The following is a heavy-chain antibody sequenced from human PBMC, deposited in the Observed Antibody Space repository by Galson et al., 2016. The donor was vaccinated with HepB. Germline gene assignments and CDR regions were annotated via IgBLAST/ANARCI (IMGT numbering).Heavy chain of an antibody. CDR1: GFTFSISS. J-gene: IGHJ3*02. Sequence: SLRLSCAASGFTFSISSMNWVRQAPGKGLEWVSSISTRSSYIYYADSVKGRFTISRDNAQNSLYLQMNSLRAEDTAVYYCARTLPRAGAFDIWGQGTMVTVSS. CDR3: ARTLPRAGAFDI. V-gene: IGHV3-21*01. CDR2: ISTRSSYI.